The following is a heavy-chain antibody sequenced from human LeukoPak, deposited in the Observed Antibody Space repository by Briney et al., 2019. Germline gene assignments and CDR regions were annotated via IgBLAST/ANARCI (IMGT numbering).Heavy chain of an antibody. J-gene: IGHJ5*02. CDR3: ARDITMVRGALYWFDP. CDR1: GYTFTNHG. CDR2: ISGYNGNT. D-gene: IGHD3-10*01. V-gene: IGHV1-18*01. Sequence: ASVKVSCKTSGYTFTNHGISWVRQAPGQGLEWMGWISGYNGNTNYVQKFRGRITMTTDTSTSTAYLQLRSLSSDDTALYYCARDITMVRGALYWFDPWGQGTLVTVSS.